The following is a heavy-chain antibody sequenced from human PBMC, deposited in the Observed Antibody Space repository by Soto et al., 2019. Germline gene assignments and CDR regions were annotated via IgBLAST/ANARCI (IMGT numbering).Heavy chain of an antibody. CDR1: GFTFGDSA. Sequence: SGFTFGDSAMSWFRQAPGQGLEWLSFIRSKAYGETIDYAASVKGRFTISRDDSKSIAYLQMNSLKIEDTAVYYCTRVQYYQDTSGYLSYFDYWGQGT. V-gene: IGHV3-49*03. CDR3: TRVQYYQDTSGYLSYFDY. J-gene: IGHJ4*02. CDR2: IRSKAYGETI. D-gene: IGHD3-22*01.